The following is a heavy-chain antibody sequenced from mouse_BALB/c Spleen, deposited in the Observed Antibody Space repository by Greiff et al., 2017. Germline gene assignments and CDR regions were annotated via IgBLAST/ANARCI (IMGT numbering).Heavy chain of an antibody. Sequence: EVQRVESGGDLVKPGGSLKLSCAASGFTFSSYGMSWVRQTPDKRLEWVAIISSGGSYTCYPDSVKGRFTISRDNAKNTLYLQMSSLKSEDTAMYYCARGSTMITRGFAYWGQGTLVTVSA. CDR1: GFTFSSYG. CDR3: ARGSTMITRGFAY. D-gene: IGHD2-4*01. J-gene: IGHJ3*01. V-gene: IGHV5-6*01. CDR2: ISSGGSYT.